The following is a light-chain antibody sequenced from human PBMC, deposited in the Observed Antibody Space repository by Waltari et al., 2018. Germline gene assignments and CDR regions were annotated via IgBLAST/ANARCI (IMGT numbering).Light chain of an antibody. CDR3: QSTDTTGTYLV. CDR2: KDT. CDR1: ALATEN. V-gene: IGLV3-25*03. Sequence: SNELTQPPSVSVSPGQTARITCSGVALATENDSWYQQKPGQAPLLVKYKDTGRPAGIPERFTGSSSGTTVTLIINGVQAEDEADYYCQSTDTTGTYLVFGGGTKLTVL. J-gene: IGLJ2*01.